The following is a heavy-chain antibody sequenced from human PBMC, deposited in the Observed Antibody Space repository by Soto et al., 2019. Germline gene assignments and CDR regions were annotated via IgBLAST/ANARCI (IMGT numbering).Heavy chain of an antibody. CDR3: AKDVRSSGYYYYYMDV. CDR2: ISGSGGST. J-gene: IGHJ6*03. CDR1: GFTFSSYA. V-gene: IGHV3-23*01. D-gene: IGHD6-19*01. Sequence: PGGSLRLSCAASGFTFSSYAISWVRQAPGKGLEWVSAISGSGGSTYYADSVKGRFTISRDNSKNTLYLQMNSLRAEDTAVYYCAKDVRSSGYYYYYMDVWGKGTTVTVSS.